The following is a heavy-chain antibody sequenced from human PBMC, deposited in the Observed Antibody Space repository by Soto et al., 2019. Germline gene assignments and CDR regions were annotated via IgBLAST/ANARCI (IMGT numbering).Heavy chain of an antibody. J-gene: IGHJ4*02. CDR2: IIPIFGTA. D-gene: IGHD3-22*01. V-gene: IGHV1-69*01. Sequence: QVQLVQSGAEVKKPGSSVKVSCKASGGTFSSYAISWVRQAPGQGLEWMGGIIPIFGTANYAQKFQGRVTITADESTSTAYMELSSLRSEVTAVYYCAREHDSSGYYERGHFFDYWGQGTLVTVSS. CDR1: GGTFSSYA. CDR3: AREHDSSGYYERGHFFDY.